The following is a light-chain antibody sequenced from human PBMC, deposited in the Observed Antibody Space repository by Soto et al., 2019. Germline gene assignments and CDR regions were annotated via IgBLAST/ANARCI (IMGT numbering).Light chain of an antibody. V-gene: IGKV3-20*01. CDR2: GAS. Sequence: EAVLTQSPGTLSLSPGERATLSCRASQSVAANYLAWYQQKRGQAPRLLIYGASSRATGIPDRFSGSGSGTDFTLTISRLEPEDFSVYYCQQYNNWPRAFGQGAKVEIK. CDR3: QQYNNWPRA. CDR1: QSVAANY. J-gene: IGKJ1*01.